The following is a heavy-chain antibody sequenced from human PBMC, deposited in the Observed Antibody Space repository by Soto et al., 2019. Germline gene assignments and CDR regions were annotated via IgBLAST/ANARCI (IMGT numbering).Heavy chain of an antibody. V-gene: IGHV1-2*02. CDR1: GFSFTGYY. Sequence: ASVKVSCKASGFSFTGYYIHWLRQAPGQGLEWMGWINAHSGGTEYAQKVQGRVTLTRDTSISTAYMTLSSLRSDDTAIYYCAKDLTRQLAYGLDPWGQGTQVTVSS. CDR2: INAHSGGT. J-gene: IGHJ5*02. CDR3: AKDLTRQLAYGLDP. D-gene: IGHD6-6*01.